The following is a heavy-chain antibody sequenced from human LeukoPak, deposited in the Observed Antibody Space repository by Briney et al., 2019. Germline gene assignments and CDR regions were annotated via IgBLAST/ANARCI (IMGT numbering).Heavy chain of an antibody. V-gene: IGHV3-49*04. Sequence: AGGSLRFSCTAARFSFGDYAMSWVRQAPGKGLEWVGFIRSKAYGGTTEYAASVKGRFTISRDDSKSIAYLQMNSLKTEDTAVYYCTREATYYYGSGSQTQFDYWGQGTLVTVSS. D-gene: IGHD3-10*01. CDR2: IRSKAYGGTT. CDR3: TREATYYYGSGSQTQFDY. J-gene: IGHJ4*02. CDR1: RFSFGDYA.